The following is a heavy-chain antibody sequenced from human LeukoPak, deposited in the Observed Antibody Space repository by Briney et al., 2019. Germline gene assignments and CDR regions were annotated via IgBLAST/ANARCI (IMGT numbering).Heavy chain of an antibody. J-gene: IGHJ5*02. Sequence: PSQTLSLTCAVSGGSISSGGYSWSWIRQPPGKGLEWIGYIYHSGSTYYNPSLKSRVTISVDRSKNQFSLKLSSVTAADTAVYYCAQQLGNWFDPWGQGTLVTVSS. CDR1: GGSISSGGYS. V-gene: IGHV4-30-2*01. CDR2: IYHSGST. CDR3: AQQLGNWFDP. D-gene: IGHD6-13*01.